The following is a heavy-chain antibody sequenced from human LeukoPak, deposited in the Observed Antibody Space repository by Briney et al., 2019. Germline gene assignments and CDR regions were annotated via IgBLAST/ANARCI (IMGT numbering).Heavy chain of an antibody. J-gene: IGHJ1*01. CDR1: GFTFSSYG. CDR3: AKDKRCSCTSCWYFQH. CDR2: IRYDGSNK. V-gene: IGHV3-30*02. D-gene: IGHD2-2*01. Sequence: GGSLRLSCAASGFTFSSYGMHWVRQAPGKGLEWVAFIRYDGSNKYYADSVKGRFTISRDNSKNTLYLQMNSLRAEDTAVYYCAKDKRCSCTSCWYFQHWGQGTLVTVSS.